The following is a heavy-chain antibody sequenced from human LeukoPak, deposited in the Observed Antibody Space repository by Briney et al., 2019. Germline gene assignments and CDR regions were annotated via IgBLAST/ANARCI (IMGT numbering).Heavy chain of an antibody. CDR1: GGSFSGYY. V-gene: IGHV4-34*01. J-gene: IGHJ4*02. CDR3: ARDLFIAVAGPFDY. D-gene: IGHD6-19*01. CDR2: INHSGST. Sequence: SETLSLTCAVYGGSFSGYYWSWIRQPPGKGLEWIGEINHSGSTNYNPSLKSRVTISVDTSKNQFSLKLSSVTAADTAVYYCARDLFIAVAGPFDYWGQGTLVTVSS.